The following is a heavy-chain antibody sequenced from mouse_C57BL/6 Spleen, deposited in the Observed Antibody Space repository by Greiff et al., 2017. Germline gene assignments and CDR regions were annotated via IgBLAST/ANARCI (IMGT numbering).Heavy chain of an antibody. CDR2: INPNNGGT. CDR1: GYTFTDYN. D-gene: IGHD2-3*01. Sequence: EVQLVESGPELVKPGASVKMSCKASGYTFTDYNMHWVKQSHGKSLEWIGYINPNNGGTSYNQKFKGKATLTVNKSSSTAYMELRSLTSEDSAVYYCARILYDGYSYFDYWGQGTTLTVSS. V-gene: IGHV1-22*01. CDR3: ARILYDGYSYFDY. J-gene: IGHJ2*01.